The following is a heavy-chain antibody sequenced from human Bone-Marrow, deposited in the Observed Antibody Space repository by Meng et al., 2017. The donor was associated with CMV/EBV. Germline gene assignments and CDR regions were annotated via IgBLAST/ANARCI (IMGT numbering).Heavy chain of an antibody. J-gene: IGHJ4*02. V-gene: IGHV4-30-4*08. D-gene: IGHD3-9*01. CDR2: IYYSGST. CDR1: GGSISSGDSY. CDR3: ARGGGNYDSLTGYYKDNWFDY. Sequence: SESLFTCTVSGGSISSGDSYWSWIRQPTGKGLEWIGYIYYSGSTYYNPSLKSHATISVDTSKNQFSLKLSSVTAADTAVYYCARGGGNYDSLTGYYKDNWFDYWGQGTLVTVSS.